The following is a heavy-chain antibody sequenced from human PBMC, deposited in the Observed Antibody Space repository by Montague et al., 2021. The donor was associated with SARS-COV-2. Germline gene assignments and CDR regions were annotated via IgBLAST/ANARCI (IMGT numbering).Heavy chain of an antibody. V-gene: IGHV4-34*01. CDR1: DGSLINYY. J-gene: IGHJ4*02. D-gene: IGHD3-10*01. Sequence: SETLSLTCAVYDGSLINYYWSWIRQPPVRGLEWIGEINQSGTTNYNPSLKSRVTISVDASKNQFSLRVTSVTGADRAVYYCARGRKGRVSVVRGVLTSTYFEFWGQGTPVVVSS. CDR2: INQSGTT. CDR3: ARGRKGRVSVVRGVLTSTYFEF.